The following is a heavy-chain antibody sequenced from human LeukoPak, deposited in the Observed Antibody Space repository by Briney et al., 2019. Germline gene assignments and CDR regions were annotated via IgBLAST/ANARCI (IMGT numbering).Heavy chain of an antibody. CDR1: GGSISSYY. Sequence: SETLSLTCTVSGGSISSYYWSGIRQPAGEGLEWIGRIYTSGSTNYNPSLKSRVTMSVDTSKNQCSLKLSSVTAADTAVYYCARDPPTMVRDADWFDPWGQGTLVTVSS. CDR2: IYTSGST. J-gene: IGHJ5*02. CDR3: ARDPPTMVRDADWFDP. V-gene: IGHV4-4*07. D-gene: IGHD3-10*01.